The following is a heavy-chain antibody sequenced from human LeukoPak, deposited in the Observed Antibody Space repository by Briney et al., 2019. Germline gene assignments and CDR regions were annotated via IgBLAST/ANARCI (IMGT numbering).Heavy chain of an antibody. CDR2: IIPIFGTA. Sequence: SVKVSCKASGGTFSSYAISWVRQAPGQGLEWMGGIIPIFGTANYAQKFQGRVTITADESTSTAYMELSSLRSEDTAVYYCVYGLGRSSGWYVDYWGQGTLVTVSS. J-gene: IGHJ4*02. D-gene: IGHD6-19*01. V-gene: IGHV1-69*13. CDR3: VYGLGRSSGWYVDY. CDR1: GGTFSSYA.